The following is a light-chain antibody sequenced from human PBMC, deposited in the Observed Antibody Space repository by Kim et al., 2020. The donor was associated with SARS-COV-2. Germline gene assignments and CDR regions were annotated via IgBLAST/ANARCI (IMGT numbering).Light chain of an antibody. J-gene: IGKJ4*01. CDR1: QAIGNY. Sequence: ASVGASVTITCRASQAIGNYLVWFQQKPGKGPKRLIYAASTLESGVPSRFSGSGSGTEFTLTISSLQPEDSATYFCLQHNVYPLTFGGGTKVDIK. CDR3: LQHNVYPLT. CDR2: AAS. V-gene: IGKV1-17*03.